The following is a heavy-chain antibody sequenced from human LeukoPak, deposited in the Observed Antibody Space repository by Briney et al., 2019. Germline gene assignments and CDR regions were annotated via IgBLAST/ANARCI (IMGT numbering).Heavy chain of an antibody. J-gene: IGHJ4*02. CDR2: IYYSGST. Sequence: SETLSLTCTVSGGSISSSSYYWGWIRQPPGKGLEWIGSIYYSGSTYYNPSLKSRVTISVDTSKNQFPLKLSSVTAADTAVYYCARAQDARGSVDYWGQGTLVTVSS. CDR1: GGSISSSSYY. D-gene: IGHD2-15*01. CDR3: ARAQDARGSVDY. V-gene: IGHV4-39*06.